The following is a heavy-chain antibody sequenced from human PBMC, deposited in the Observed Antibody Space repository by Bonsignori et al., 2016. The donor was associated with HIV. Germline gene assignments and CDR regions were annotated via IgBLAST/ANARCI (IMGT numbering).Heavy chain of an antibody. V-gene: IGHV1-8*01. CDR3: ARKPKSIRGYCSGGSCYDYYYYYYMDV. Sequence: WVRQAPGQGLEWMGWMNPNSGNTGYAQKFQGRVTMTRNTSISTAYMELSSLRSEDTAVYYCARKPKSIRGYCSGGSCYDYYYYYYMDVWGKGTTVTVSS. D-gene: IGHD2-15*01. CDR2: MNPNSGNT. J-gene: IGHJ6*03.